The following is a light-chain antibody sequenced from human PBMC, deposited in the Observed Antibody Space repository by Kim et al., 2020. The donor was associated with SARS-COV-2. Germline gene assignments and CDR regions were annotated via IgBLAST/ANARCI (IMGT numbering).Light chain of an antibody. J-gene: IGKJ1*01. Sequence: ASVGDTIIITCRASQGIRNDLGWYQQKPGKAPKLLIYAASSLQSGVPSRFSGSGSGTDFTLTISSLQPEDFATYYCLQDYSYPLTFGQGTKVDIK. CDR2: AAS. CDR1: QGIRND. V-gene: IGKV1-6*02. CDR3: LQDYSYPLT.